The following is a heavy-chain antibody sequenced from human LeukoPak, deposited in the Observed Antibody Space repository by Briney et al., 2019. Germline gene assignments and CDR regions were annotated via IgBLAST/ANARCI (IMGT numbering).Heavy chain of an antibody. CDR1: GYTSTSYG. J-gene: IGHJ4*02. CDR2: ISAYNGNT. CDR3: ARVARFLEWFEEPSNKYYFDY. Sequence: ASVKVSCKAPGYTSTSYGISWVRQAPGQGLEWMGWISAYNGNTNYAQKLQGRVTMTTDTSTSTAYMELRSLRSDDTAVYYCARVARFLEWFEEPSNKYYFDYWGQGTLVTVSS. D-gene: IGHD3-3*01. V-gene: IGHV1-18*01.